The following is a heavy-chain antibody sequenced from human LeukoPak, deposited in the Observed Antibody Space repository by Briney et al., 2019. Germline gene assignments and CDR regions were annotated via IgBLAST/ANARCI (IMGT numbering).Heavy chain of an antibody. V-gene: IGHV3-53*01. D-gene: IGHD3-22*01. J-gene: IGHJ4*02. CDR1: GFTVSSNY. CDR2: IYSGGST. Sequence: GGSLRLSCAASGFTVSSNYMSWVRQAPGKGLEWVSVIYSGGSTYYADSVKGRFTISRDNSKNTLYLQMNSLRAEDTAVYYCASGQYYYGSSGYFDYWGQGTLVTVSS. CDR3: ASGQYYYGSSGYFDY.